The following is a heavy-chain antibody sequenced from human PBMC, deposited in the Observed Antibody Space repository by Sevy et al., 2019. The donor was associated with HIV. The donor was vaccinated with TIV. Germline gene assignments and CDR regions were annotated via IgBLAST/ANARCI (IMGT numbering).Heavy chain of an antibody. D-gene: IGHD3-22*01. CDR2: IIPIFGTA. CDR3: ARDSRVKFDP. Sequence: ASVKVSCKASGGTFSSYAISWVRQAPGQGLEWMGGIIPIFGTANYAPKSQGRVTITADESTSTAYMELSSLRSEDTAVYYCARDSRVKFDPWGQGTLVTVSS. V-gene: IGHV1-69*13. CDR1: GGTFSSYA. J-gene: IGHJ5*02.